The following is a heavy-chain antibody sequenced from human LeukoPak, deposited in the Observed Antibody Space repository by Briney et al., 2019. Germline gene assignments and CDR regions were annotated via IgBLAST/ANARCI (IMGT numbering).Heavy chain of an antibody. D-gene: IGHD3-22*01. CDR1: GGSFSGYY. CDR2: INHSGST. J-gene: IGHJ4*02. CDR3: ARGASDSSGPMGSFDY. V-gene: IGHV4-34*01. Sequence: LSETLSLTCAVYGGSFSGYYWSWIRQPPGKGLEWIGEINHSGSTNYNPSLKSRVTISVDTSKNQFSLKLSSVTAADTAVYYCARGASDSSGPMGSFDYWGQGTLVTVSS.